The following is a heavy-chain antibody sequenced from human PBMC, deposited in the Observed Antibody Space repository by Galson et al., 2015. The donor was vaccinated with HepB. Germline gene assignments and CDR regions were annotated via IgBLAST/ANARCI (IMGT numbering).Heavy chain of an antibody. CDR2: ISYDERNI. CDR1: GFTFSTYG. V-gene: IGHV3-30*18. J-gene: IGHJ4*02. CDR3: AKMVAMVRGVFDS. D-gene: IGHD3-10*01. Sequence: SLRLSCAASGFTFSTYGMHWVRQAPGKGLEWVAAISYDERNIHYADSVKGRFTISRDNSKNTLYLQMNSLRAEDTAVYYCAKMVAMVRGVFDSWGQGTLVTVSS.